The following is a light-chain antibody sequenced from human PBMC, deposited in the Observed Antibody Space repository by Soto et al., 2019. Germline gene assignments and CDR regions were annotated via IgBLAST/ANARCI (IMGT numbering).Light chain of an antibody. CDR2: GAS. CDR3: QQYGSSPQI. CDR1: QSVAGSY. Sequence: EIVLTQSPGTLSLSPGERATLSCRASQSVAGSYLAWYQQKPGQAPRLLIYGASSRATGIPDRFSGSGSGTDFTLTISRLEPEDFAVYYCQQYGSSPQIFDGGTKVEIK. J-gene: IGKJ4*01. V-gene: IGKV3-20*01.